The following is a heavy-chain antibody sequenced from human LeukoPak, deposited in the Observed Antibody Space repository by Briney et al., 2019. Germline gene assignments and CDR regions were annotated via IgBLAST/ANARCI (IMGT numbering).Heavy chain of an antibody. CDR2: IFGSGGSA. D-gene: IGHD2-15*01. CDR3: GKTTTGYSSGRNPAWPIDY. CDR1: GFTFSSYA. V-gene: IGHV3-23*01. J-gene: IGHJ4*02. Sequence: GGSLRLSCTASGFTFSSYAMYWVRQSPGKGLEWVSGIFGSGGSAHYADSVKGRITISRDNSQNTVYLQMNSLRAEDTAVYYCGKTTTGYSSGRNPAWPIDYWGQGTLVSVSS.